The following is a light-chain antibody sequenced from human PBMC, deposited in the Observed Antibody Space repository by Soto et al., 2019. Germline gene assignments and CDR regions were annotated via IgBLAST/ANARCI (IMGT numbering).Light chain of an antibody. J-gene: IGKJ1*01. CDR3: QQRTNWPWT. Sequence: DIQITQSPSTLSGSVGDRVTITCRASQTISSWLAWYQQKPGKAPKLLIYKASTLKSGVPSGFSGSGSGTDFTLTISGLEPEDFAVYYCQQRTNWPWTFGQGTKVDIK. V-gene: IGKV1-5*03. CDR2: KAS. CDR1: QTISSW.